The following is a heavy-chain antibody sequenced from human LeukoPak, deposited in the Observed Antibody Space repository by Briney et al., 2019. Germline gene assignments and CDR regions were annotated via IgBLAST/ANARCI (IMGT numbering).Heavy chain of an antibody. V-gene: IGHV3-21*01. CDR2: ISSSSNYI. CDR1: GFTFSAYN. CDR3: ARDEGVSFDY. Sequence: AGSLRLSCVTSGFTFSAYNMNWVRQAPGKGLEWVSCISSSSNYIYYADSVKGRFTISRDNAKNSLYLQMNSLRAEDTAVYYCARDEGVSFDYWGQETLVTV. J-gene: IGHJ4*02.